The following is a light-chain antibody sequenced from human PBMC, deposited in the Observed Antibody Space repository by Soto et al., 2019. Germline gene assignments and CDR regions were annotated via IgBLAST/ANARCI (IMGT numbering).Light chain of an antibody. V-gene: IGKV1-9*01. CDR2: AAS. CDR1: QGIASY. Sequence: DIQLTQSPSFLSASVGDRVTITCRASQGIASYLVWYQQKPGKAPKLLIYAASTFQSGVPSRFSGSGSGTEFTLTISSLQPEDFATYYCQQLNSYPITFGPGTKVDIK. CDR3: QQLNSYPIT. J-gene: IGKJ3*01.